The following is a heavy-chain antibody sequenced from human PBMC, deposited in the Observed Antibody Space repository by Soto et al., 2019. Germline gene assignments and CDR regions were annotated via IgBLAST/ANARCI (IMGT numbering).Heavy chain of an antibody. D-gene: IGHD2-15*01. CDR3: ARIGYCSGGICYLGSNWFDP. Sequence: ASVKVSCKASGYTFTSYDINWVRQATGQGLEWMGWMNPNSGNTGYAQKFQGRVTMTRNTSISTAYMELSSLRSEDTAVYYCARIGYCSGGICYLGSNWFDPWGQGTLVTVSS. J-gene: IGHJ5*02. V-gene: IGHV1-8*01. CDR1: GYTFTSYD. CDR2: MNPNSGNT.